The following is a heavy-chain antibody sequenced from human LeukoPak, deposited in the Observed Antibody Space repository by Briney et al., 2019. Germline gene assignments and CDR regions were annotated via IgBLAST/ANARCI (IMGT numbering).Heavy chain of an antibody. CDR2: ISGSGGST. J-gene: IGHJ4*02. CDR1: GFTFSSYA. Sequence: QAGGSLTLSCAASGFTFSSYAMSWVRQAPGKGLEWVSAISGSGGSTYYADSVKGRFTISRDNSKNTLYLQMNSLRAEDTAVYYCAKRKNPRHCFDYWGQGTLVTVSS. CDR3: AKRKNPRHCFDY. V-gene: IGHV3-23*01.